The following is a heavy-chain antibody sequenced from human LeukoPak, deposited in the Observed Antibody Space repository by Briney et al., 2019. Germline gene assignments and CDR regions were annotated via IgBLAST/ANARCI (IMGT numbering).Heavy chain of an antibody. CDR3: AREGGGAVPAAFDAFDI. D-gene: IGHD2-2*01. J-gene: IGHJ3*02. V-gene: IGHV4-61*01. CDR2: IYYSGST. CDR1: GGSLSSSSYY. Sequence: SETLSLTCTVPGGSLSSSSYYWGWIRQPPGKGLEWIGYIYYSGSTNYNPSLKSRVTISVDTSKNQFSLKLSSVTAADTAVYYCAREGGGAVPAAFDAFDIWGQGTMVTVSS.